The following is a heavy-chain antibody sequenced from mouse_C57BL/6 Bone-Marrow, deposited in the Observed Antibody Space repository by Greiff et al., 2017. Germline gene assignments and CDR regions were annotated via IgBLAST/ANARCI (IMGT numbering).Heavy chain of an antibody. CDR2: IDPKGGGT. CDR3: ARSNLRRAMDV. Sequence: QVQLQQSGAELVKPGASVKLSCKASGYTFNSYWMHWVKQRPGRGLEWIGRIDPKGGGTKYDQKFKSKATMTVDKSSSTAYMQLSSLTSEDSAVYFCARSNLRRAMDVWGKGTSVTVSS. V-gene: IGHV1-62-3*01. J-gene: IGHJ4*01. D-gene: IGHD5-1*01. CDR1: GYTFNSYW.